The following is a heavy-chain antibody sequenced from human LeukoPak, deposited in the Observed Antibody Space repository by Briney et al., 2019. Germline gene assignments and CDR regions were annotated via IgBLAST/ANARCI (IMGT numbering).Heavy chain of an antibody. J-gene: IGHJ4*02. CDR1: GFTFDDYA. D-gene: IGHD5-12*01. CDR3: AKDIVATIQMGYFDY. CDR2: ISWNSGSI. Sequence: GRSLRLSCAASGFTFDDYAMHWVRHAPGKGLEWVSSISWNSGSIGYADSVKGRFTFSRDNAKNSLYLQMNSLRAEDTALYYCAKDIVATIQMGYFDYWGQGTLVTVSS. V-gene: IGHV3-9*01.